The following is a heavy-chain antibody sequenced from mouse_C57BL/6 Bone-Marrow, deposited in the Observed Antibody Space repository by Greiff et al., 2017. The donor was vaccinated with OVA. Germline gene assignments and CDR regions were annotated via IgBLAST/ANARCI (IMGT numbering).Heavy chain of an antibody. CDR1: GYTFTSYG. D-gene: IGHD1-1*01. J-gene: IGHJ2*01. CDR2: IYPRSGNT. V-gene: IGHV1-81*01. Sequence: QVQLQQSGAELARPGASVKLSCKASGYTFTSYGISWVKQRTGQGLEWIGEIYPRSGNTYYNEKFKGKATLTADKSSSTAYMELRSLTSEDSAVYFFARGGITTVVADDYWGQGTTLTVSS. CDR3: ARGGITTVVADDY.